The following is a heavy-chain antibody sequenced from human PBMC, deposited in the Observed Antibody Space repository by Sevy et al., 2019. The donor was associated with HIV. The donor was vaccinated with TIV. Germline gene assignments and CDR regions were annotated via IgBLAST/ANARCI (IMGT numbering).Heavy chain of an antibody. D-gene: IGHD1-26*01. CDR2: IYYNGHI. Sequence: SENLSLTCTVSGGSITSLYWNWIRQPPGKGLEWIANIYYNGHINYNPSLKSRVTLSLDTSKNQFSLRLSSGTAADTAMYYCAGENAWGRGYSWGQGILVTVSS. J-gene: IGHJ4*02. V-gene: IGHV4-59*08. CDR1: GGSITSLY. CDR3: AGENAWGRGYS.